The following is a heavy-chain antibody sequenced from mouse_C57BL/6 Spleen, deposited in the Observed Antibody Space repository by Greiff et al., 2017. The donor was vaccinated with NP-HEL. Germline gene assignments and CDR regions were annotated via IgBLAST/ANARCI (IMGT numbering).Heavy chain of an antibody. CDR2: ISSGGSYT. Sequence: EVKLMESGGDLVKPGGSLKLSCAASGFTFSSYGMSWVRQTPDKRLEWVATISSGGSYTYYPDSVKGRFTISRDNAKNTLYLQMSSLKSEDTAMYYCASFYYYGSSPGYFDYWGQGTTLTVSS. V-gene: IGHV5-6*01. J-gene: IGHJ2*01. CDR1: GFTFSSYG. D-gene: IGHD1-1*01. CDR3: ASFYYYGSSPGYFDY.